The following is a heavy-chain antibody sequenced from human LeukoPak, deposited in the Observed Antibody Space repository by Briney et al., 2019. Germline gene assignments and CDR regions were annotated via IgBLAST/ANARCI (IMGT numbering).Heavy chain of an antibody. CDR1: GFTFSSYA. Sequence: GGSLRLSCAASGFTFSSYAMHWVRQAPGKGLEWVAVISYDGSNKYYADSVKGRFTISRDNSKNTLYLQMNSLRAEDTAVYYCAREYYVSYDFRSGYVGYWGQGTLVTVSS. V-gene: IGHV3-30-3*01. CDR3: AREYYVSYDFRSGYVGY. D-gene: IGHD3-3*01. J-gene: IGHJ4*02. CDR2: ISYDGSNK.